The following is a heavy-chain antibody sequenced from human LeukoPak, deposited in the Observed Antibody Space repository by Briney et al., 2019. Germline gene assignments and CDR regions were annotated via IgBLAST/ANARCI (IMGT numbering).Heavy chain of an antibody. V-gene: IGHV4-34*01. J-gene: IGHJ5*02. CDR3: ARDVIAVAGPPFDP. CDR2: INHSGST. D-gene: IGHD6-19*01. CDR1: GGSFSGYY. Sequence: SETLSLTCAVYGGSFSGYYWSWIRQPPGKGLEWIGEINHSGSTNYNPSLKSRVTISVDTSKNQFSLKLSSVTAADTAVYYCARDVIAVAGPPFDPWGQGTLVTVSS.